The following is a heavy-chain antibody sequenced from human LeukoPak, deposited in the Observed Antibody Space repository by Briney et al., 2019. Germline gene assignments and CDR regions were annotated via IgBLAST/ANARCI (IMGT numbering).Heavy chain of an antibody. CDR2: IRYDGSNK. J-gene: IGHJ4*02. D-gene: IGHD2-15*01. CDR3: AREPRDCTGGTCQSAGGYYFYY. V-gene: IGHV3-30*02. CDR1: GFTFSSFW. Sequence: PGGSLRLSCTASGFTFSSFWMSWVRQAPGKGLEWVAFIRYDGSNKYYADSVKGRFTISRDNSKSTLYLQMNSLRAEDTAVYFCAREPRDCTGGTCQSAGGYYFYYWSQGTLVTVSS.